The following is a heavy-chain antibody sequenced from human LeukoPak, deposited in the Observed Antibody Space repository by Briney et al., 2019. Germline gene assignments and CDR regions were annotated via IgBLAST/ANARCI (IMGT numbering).Heavy chain of an antibody. Sequence: GGSLRLSCAASGFTFSSYSMNWVRQAPGKGLEWVSSISSSSSYIYYADSVKGRFTISRDNAKNSLYLQMNSLRAEDTAVYYCARREYYDFWSGYFPARPYYYGMDVWGQGTTVTVSS. V-gene: IGHV3-21*01. D-gene: IGHD3-3*01. J-gene: IGHJ6*02. CDR1: GFTFSSYS. CDR2: ISSSSSYI. CDR3: ARREYYDFWSGYFPARPYYYGMDV.